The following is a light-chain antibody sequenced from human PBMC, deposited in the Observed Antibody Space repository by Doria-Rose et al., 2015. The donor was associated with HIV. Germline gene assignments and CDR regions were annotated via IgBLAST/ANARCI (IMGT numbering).Light chain of an antibody. Sequence: VLTQPPSVSVAPGQTARITCGGNNMASKSVHWYQQRPGQAPVLVVYDDRDRPSGIPERFSGSNSGNTATLTISRVEAGDEADYYCHVWDSSDHPVVFGGGTKLTVL. J-gene: IGLJ2*01. V-gene: IGLV3-21*02. CDR3: HVWDSSDHPVV. CDR1: NMASKS. CDR2: DDR.